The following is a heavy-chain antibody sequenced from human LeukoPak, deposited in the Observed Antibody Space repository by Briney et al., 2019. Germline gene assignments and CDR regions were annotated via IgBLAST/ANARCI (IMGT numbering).Heavy chain of an antibody. V-gene: IGHV3-20*04. Sequence: GGSLRLSCAASGFTFDDYGMSWVRHAPGKGLEWVSGIYWNGGSTDYADSVKGRFTISRDNAKNSLYLQMNGLRGEDTALYYCARVAYGDYEIDYWGQGTLVTVSS. J-gene: IGHJ4*02. CDR2: IYWNGGST. D-gene: IGHD4-17*01. CDR3: ARVAYGDYEIDY. CDR1: GFTFDDYG.